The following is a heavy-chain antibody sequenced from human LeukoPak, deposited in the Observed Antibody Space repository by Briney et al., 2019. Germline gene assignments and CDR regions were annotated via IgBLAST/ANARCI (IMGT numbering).Heavy chain of an antibody. CDR3: ARDRGPNTYDY. CDR1: GFTFSRYW. J-gene: IGHJ4*02. Sequence: GGSLRISCAVSGFTFSRYWLGWVRQAPGKGLEWVANMNQDGSEKYYLESVKGRFITSRDNAKNSLYLQMNSLRVDDTAVYYCARDRGPNTYDYWGQGTLVTVSS. V-gene: IGHV3-7*01. D-gene: IGHD3-10*01. CDR2: MNQDGSEK.